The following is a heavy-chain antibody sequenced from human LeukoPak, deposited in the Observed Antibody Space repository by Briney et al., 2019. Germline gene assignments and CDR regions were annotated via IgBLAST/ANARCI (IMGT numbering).Heavy chain of an antibody. J-gene: IGHJ4*02. CDR3: ARDRPNGGGYGQY. CDR1: GFTFTTYW. D-gene: IGHD4-17*01. Sequence: GGSLRLSCAASGFTFTTYWMSWVRQAPGKGLEWVANIKQDGTEKYYVDSVKGRFTISRDNARNSLHLQMNSLRAEDTAVYYCARDRPNGGGYGQYWGQGTLVTVSS. CDR2: IKQDGTEK. V-gene: IGHV3-7*01.